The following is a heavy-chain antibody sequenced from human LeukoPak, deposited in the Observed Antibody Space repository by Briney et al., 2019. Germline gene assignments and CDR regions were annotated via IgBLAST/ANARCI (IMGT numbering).Heavy chain of an antibody. CDR3: ARGWAYYGMDV. CDR2: IYSGGST. D-gene: IGHD5-24*01. V-gene: IGHV3-53*01. J-gene: IGHJ6*02. Sequence: SGGSLRLSCAASGFTVSSNYMSWVRQAPGKGLEWVSVIYSGGSTYYADSVKGRFTISRDNSKNTLYLQMNSLRAEDTAVYYCARGWAYYGMDVWGQGTTVTVSS. CDR1: GFTVSSNY.